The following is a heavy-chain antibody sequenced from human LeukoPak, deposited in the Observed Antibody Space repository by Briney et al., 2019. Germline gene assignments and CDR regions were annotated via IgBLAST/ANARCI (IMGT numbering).Heavy chain of an antibody. CDR3: ARGRLARSTSAAKKKTYSYYGMDV. V-gene: IGHV3-30-3*01. CDR1: GFTFSSYA. D-gene: IGHD2-2*01. Sequence: GGSLRLSCAASGFTFSSYAMHWVRQAPGKGLEWVAVISYDGSNKYYADSVKGRFTISRDNSKNTLYLQMNSLRSEDTAVYYCARGRLARSTSAAKKKTYSYYGMDVWGQGTTVTVSS. CDR2: ISYDGSNK. J-gene: IGHJ6*02.